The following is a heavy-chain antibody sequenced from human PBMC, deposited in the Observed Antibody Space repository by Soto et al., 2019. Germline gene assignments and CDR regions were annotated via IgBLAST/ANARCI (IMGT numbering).Heavy chain of an antibody. J-gene: IGHJ4*02. D-gene: IGHD6-6*01. CDR2: IYPGDSDT. V-gene: IGHV5-51*01. CDR1: GYTFTRYW. Sequence: PGESLKISCKGSGYTFTRYWIAWVRQMPGKGLEWMGIIYPGDSDTRYSPSFEGQVGISVDKSISTAYLQMNNLRAEDTALYYCAKPWVPSITDRPPRSDYWGRGTLVTVSS. CDR3: AKPWVPSITDRPPRSDY.